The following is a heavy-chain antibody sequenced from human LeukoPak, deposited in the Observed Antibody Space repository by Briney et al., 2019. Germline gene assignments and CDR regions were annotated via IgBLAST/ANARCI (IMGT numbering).Heavy chain of an antibody. D-gene: IGHD4-17*01. CDR1: GFTFSSYA. CDR2: ISYDGSNK. J-gene: IGHJ4*02. CDR3: ARDTYGDYDY. Sequence: GGSLRLSCAASGFTFSSYAMHWVRQAPGKGLEWVAVISYDGSNKYYADSVKGRFTISRDNSKNTLYLQMNSLRAEDTAVYYCARDTYGDYDYWGQGTLVTVSS. V-gene: IGHV3-30*04.